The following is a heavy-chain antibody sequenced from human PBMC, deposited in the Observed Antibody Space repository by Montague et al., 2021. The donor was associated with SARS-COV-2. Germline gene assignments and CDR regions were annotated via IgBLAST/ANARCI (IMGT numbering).Heavy chain of an antibody. CDR2: IFHSGIT. CDR1: GGSISSYY. J-gene: IGHJ5*02. V-gene: IGHV4-59*13. Sequence: SETLSLTCSVSGGSISSYYWCWIRQSPGKGLEGFGYIFHSGITDYNPSLQSRVTISVDMSKNQFSLQLNSVTAADSAVYYCARTEYNWNDWFDPWGQGTLVTVSS. D-gene: IGHD1-20*01. CDR3: ARTEYNWNDWFDP.